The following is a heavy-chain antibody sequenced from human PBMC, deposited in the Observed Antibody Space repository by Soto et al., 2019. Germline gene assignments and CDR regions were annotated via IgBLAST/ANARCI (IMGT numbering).Heavy chain of an antibody. D-gene: IGHD3-22*01. Sequence: GGPLRLSCGASGCTFSDAWRNWVSQAPGKGLEWVGRIKSIHDGDKTDYTAPVKGRFTISRDDSTNTLHLQMNSLETEDTALYYCTREGRYDSSGFSGWGQGTLVTVSS. CDR1: GCTFSDAW. V-gene: IGHV3-15*07. CDR2: IKSIHDGDKT. J-gene: IGHJ4*02. CDR3: TREGRYDSSGFSG.